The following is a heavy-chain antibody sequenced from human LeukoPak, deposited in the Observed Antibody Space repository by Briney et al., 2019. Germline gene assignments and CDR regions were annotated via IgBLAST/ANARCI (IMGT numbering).Heavy chain of an antibody. Sequence: GGSLRLSCAASGFTFSSYGMPWVRQAPGKGLEWVAVISYDGSNKYYADSVKGRFTISRDNSKNTLYLQMNSLRAEDTAVYYCAKDTLYCSGGSCYSNLYYYYGMDVWGQGTTVTASS. CDR1: GFTFSSYG. CDR2: ISYDGSNK. D-gene: IGHD2-15*01. CDR3: AKDTLYCSGGSCYSNLYYYYGMDV. J-gene: IGHJ6*02. V-gene: IGHV3-30*18.